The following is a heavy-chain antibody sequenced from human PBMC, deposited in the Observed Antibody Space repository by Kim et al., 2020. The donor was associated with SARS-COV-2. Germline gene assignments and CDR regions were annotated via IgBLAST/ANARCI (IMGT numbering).Heavy chain of an antibody. CDR2: ISYDGSHK. CDR3: ARERWYYYDISGPPRSPRDDAFDI. J-gene: IGHJ3*02. Sequence: GGSLRLSCAASGFTFSSYAMHWVRQAPGKGLEWVAIISYDGSHKYYADSVKGRFTISRDNSKNTLYLQMNSLRAEDTAVYYCARERWYYYDISGPPRSPRDDAFDIWGQEAMVTVSS. CDR1: GFTFSSYA. D-gene: IGHD3-22*01. V-gene: IGHV3-30*04.